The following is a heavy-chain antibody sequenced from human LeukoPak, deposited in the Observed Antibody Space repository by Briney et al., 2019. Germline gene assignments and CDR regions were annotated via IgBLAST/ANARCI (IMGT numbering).Heavy chain of an antibody. D-gene: IGHD3-3*01. CDR3: ARDRGTIFGVVHLRYGMDV. J-gene: IGHJ6*02. CDR2: IYSGGST. CDR1: GFTASSNY. V-gene: IGHV3-53*01. Sequence: PGGSLRLSCAASGFTASSNYMSWVRQAPGKGLEWVSVIYSGGSTYYADSVKGRFTISRDNSKNTLYLQMNSLRAEDTAVYYCARDRGTIFGVVHLRYGMDVWGQGTTVTVSS.